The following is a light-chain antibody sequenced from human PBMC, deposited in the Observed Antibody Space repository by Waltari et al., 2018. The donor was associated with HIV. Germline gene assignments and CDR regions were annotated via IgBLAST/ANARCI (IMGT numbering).Light chain of an antibody. V-gene: IGKV1-33*01. J-gene: IGKJ4*01. Sequence: DIQMTQSPPSLSASVGDRVTSTCQASQDISHYLNWYQQKPGKAPKLLIYDASNLETGVPSRFSGSGSGTDFTFTISSLQSEDIATYYCQQYDNLPLTFGGGTKVESK. CDR2: DAS. CDR3: QQYDNLPLT. CDR1: QDISHY.